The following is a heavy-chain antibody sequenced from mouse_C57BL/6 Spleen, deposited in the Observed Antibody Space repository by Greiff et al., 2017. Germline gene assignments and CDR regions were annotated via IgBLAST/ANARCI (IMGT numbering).Heavy chain of an antibody. CDR1: GYTFTEYT. V-gene: IGHV1-62-2*01. J-gene: IGHJ4*01. Sequence: QVQLKESGAELVKPGASVKLSCKASGYTFTEYTIHWVKQRSGQGLEWIGWFYPGSGGIKYNEKFKDKATLTADTSSSTAYMELSRLTSEDSAVYFCARHEATWLMTGAMDYRGQGTSVTVSS. CDR3: ARHEATWLMTGAMDY. D-gene: IGHD2-2*01. CDR2: FYPGSGGI.